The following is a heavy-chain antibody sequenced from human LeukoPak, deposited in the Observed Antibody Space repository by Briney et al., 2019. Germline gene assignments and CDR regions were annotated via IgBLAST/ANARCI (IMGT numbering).Heavy chain of an antibody. CDR3: VRQPGYSYLTTYSYYYMDV. CDR1: GVSTSSSSYY. J-gene: IGHJ6*03. CDR2: TYYNGNT. V-gene: IGHV4-39*01. D-gene: IGHD5-18*01. Sequence: PSETLSLTCTVSGVSTSSSSYYWGWIRQPPGKGLEWIGATYYNGNTYYNPSLKSRVTMSIDASKNQFSLRLTSVTAADTAVYYCVRQPGYSYLTTYSYYYMDVWGKGTTVTVSS.